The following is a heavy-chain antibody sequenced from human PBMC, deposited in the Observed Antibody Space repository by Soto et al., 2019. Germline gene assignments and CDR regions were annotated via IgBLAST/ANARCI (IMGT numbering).Heavy chain of an antibody. Sequence: GGSLRLSCAASGFTFSSYAMHWVRQAPGKGLEWVAVTSYDGSSRYYADSVKGRFTISRDNSKNTLFLQMNSLRPDDTAVYYCARPGKWLQSHVDYWGPVTLVTVAS. CDR1: GFTFSSYA. CDR3: ARPGKWLQSHVDY. J-gene: IGHJ4*02. CDR2: TSYDGSSR. D-gene: IGHD6-19*01. V-gene: IGHV3-30-3*01.